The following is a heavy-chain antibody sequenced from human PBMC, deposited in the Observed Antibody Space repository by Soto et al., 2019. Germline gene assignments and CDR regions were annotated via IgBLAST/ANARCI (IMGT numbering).Heavy chain of an antibody. V-gene: IGHV4-59*08. D-gene: IGHD1-7*01. CDR1: SDSISSYY. Sequence: PSETLSLTCAVSSDSISSYYWTWVRQAPGKGLEWIGSTDYSGNTHHNPSLKSRVTISGDTSKTQYPLKLSSGTAADTAVYCCARQIGITGTTGWFDPWGQGTLVTVSS. CDR3: ARQIGITGTTGWFDP. J-gene: IGHJ5*02. CDR2: TDYSGNT.